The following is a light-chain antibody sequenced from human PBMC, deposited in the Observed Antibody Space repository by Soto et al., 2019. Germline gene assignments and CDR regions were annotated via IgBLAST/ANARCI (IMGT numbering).Light chain of an antibody. CDR1: SSAVGGYNY. Sequence: QSVLTQHPSASGSPGQSVTISCTGTSSAVGGYNYVSWYQQHPGKAPKLMIYEVSKRPSGVPDRFSGSKSGNTASLTVSGLQAEDDAAYYCSSYAGSNTKVFGTGTKVTVL. V-gene: IGLV2-8*01. CDR2: EVS. J-gene: IGLJ1*01. CDR3: SSYAGSNTKV.